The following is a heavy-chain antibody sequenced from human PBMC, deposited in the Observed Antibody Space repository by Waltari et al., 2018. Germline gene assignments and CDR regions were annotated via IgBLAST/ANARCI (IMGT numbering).Heavy chain of an antibody. CDR1: GYSISSGYY. CDR3: ARRGQLFDY. D-gene: IGHD6-13*01. CDR2: IYHSGST. Sequence: QVQLQESGPGLVKHSETLSLTCAGSGYSISSGYYWGWIRQPPGKGLEWIGSIYHSGSTYYNPSLKSRVTISVDTSKNQFSLKLSSVTAADTAVYYCARRGQLFDYWGQGTLVTVSS. J-gene: IGHJ4*02. V-gene: IGHV4-38-2*01.